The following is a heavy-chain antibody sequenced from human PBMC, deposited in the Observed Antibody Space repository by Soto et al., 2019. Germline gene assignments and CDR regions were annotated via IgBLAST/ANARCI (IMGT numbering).Heavy chain of an antibody. CDR3: ARDQSEEVAQRWFDP. CDR1: GGSISSSNW. J-gene: IGHJ5*02. V-gene: IGHV4-4*02. D-gene: IGHD1-1*01. CDR2: IYHSGST. Sequence: PSETLSLTCAVSGGSISSSNWWSWVRQPPGKGLEWIGEIYHSGSTNYNPSLKSRVTISVDKSKNQFSLKLSSVTAADTAVYYCARDQSEEVAQRWFDPWGQGTLVTVSS.